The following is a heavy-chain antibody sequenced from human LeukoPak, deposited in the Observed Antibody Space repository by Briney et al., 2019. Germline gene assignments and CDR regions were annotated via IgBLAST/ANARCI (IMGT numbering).Heavy chain of an antibody. CDR3: ATDYSQGYFDY. V-gene: IGHV3-30*03. CDR2: ISYDGSNK. D-gene: IGHD4-11*01. CDR1: GFTFSSYG. Sequence: GGSLRLSCAASGFTFSSYGMHWVRQAPGKGLEWVAVISYDGSNKYYADSVKGRFTISRDNSKNTLYLQMNSLRAEDTAVYYCATDYSQGYFDYWGQGTLVTVSS. J-gene: IGHJ4*02.